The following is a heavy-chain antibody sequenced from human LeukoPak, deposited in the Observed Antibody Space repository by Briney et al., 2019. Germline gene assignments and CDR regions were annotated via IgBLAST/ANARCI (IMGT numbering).Heavy chain of an antibody. CDR3: AKEVAAAGTTDYYHYYGMDV. D-gene: IGHD6-13*01. CDR2: IYYSGST. J-gene: IGHJ6*01. Sequence: NPSETLSLTCTVSGCSISSYYWSWIRQPPGKGLEWIGYIYYSGSTNYNPSLRSRVTISVDTSKNQFSLKLSSITPAATAVYYCAKEVAAAGTTDYYHYYGMDVWGQGTTVTVSS. CDR1: GCSISSYY. V-gene: IGHV4-59*01.